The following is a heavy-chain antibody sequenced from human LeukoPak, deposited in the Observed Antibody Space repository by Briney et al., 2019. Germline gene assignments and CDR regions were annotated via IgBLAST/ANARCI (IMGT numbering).Heavy chain of an antibody. Sequence: SETLSLTCAISGASFSGYSWTWIRQPPGKGLEWIGSIYHSGSTYYNPSLKSRVTISVDTSKNQFSLKLSSVTAADTAVYYCARDYYDSSGYHFDHPDYWGQGTLVTVSS. D-gene: IGHD3-22*01. CDR1: GASFSGYS. CDR2: IYHSGST. V-gene: IGHV4-38-2*02. CDR3: ARDYYDSSGYHFDHPDY. J-gene: IGHJ4*02.